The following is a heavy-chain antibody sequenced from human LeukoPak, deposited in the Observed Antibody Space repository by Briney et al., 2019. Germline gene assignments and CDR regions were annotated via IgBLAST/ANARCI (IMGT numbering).Heavy chain of an antibody. Sequence: ASVKVSCKASGYTFTDYYIHWVRQAPGQGLEFMGWINPKSGDTNYAQKFQGRVTMTRDTSINTAYMEVSRLRFDDTAVYYCATRSWLDYWGQGTLVTVSS. V-gene: IGHV1-2*02. CDR3: ATRSWLDY. CDR2: INPKSGDT. CDR1: GYTFTDYY. J-gene: IGHJ4*02. D-gene: IGHD6-13*01.